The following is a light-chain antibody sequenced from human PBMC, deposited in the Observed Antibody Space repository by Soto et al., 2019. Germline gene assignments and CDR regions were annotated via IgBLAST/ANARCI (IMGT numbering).Light chain of an antibody. J-gene: IGKJ1*01. CDR2: DVS. CDR3: KQYSTFWT. CDR1: QGISAS. V-gene: IGKV1-5*01. Sequence: DIQMTQSPSTLSASVGDRVTVTCRASQGISASLAWFQQRPGKAPKLLIYDVSSVESGVPSRFSGSGSGTEFTLTISSLQPDDFATYYCKQYSTFWTFGQGTKVE.